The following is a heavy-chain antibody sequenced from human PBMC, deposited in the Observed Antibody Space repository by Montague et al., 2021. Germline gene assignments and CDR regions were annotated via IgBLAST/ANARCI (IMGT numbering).Heavy chain of an antibody. V-gene: IGHV4-34*01. CDR1: GGSLSEYY. D-gene: IGHD3-22*01. J-gene: IGHJ4*02. Sequence: SETLSLTCGVYGGSLSEYYWTWIRQSPEKGLEWIGEVRHIGSTNYNPSLKSRVTMSVDKSKNQFSLKLRSVTAADTAVYYCARGDYSDIHFDSWGQGTLVTVSS. CDR3: ARGDYSDIHFDS. CDR2: VRHIGST.